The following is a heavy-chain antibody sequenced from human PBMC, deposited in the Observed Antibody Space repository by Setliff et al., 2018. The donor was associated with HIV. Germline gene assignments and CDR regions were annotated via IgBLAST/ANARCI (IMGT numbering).Heavy chain of an antibody. V-gene: IGHV3-72*01. CDR2: TRNKANSYTT. CDR3: IFYYYGYPY. D-gene: IGHD3-10*01. CDR1: GFTFSSYG. J-gene: IGHJ4*02. Sequence: PGGSLRLSCVVSGFTFSSYGMHWVRQAPGKGLEWVGRTRNKANSYTTEYAASVKGRFTVSRDDSKNSLYLQMNSLNTEDTATYYGIFYYYGYPYWGQGTLVTVSS.